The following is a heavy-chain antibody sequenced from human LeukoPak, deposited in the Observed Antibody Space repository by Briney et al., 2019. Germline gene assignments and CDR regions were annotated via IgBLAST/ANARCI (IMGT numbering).Heavy chain of an antibody. CDR1: GFTFSSYS. CDR3: ARDPYSGYDLQAFDY. D-gene: IGHD5-12*01. J-gene: IGHJ4*02. Sequence: PGGSLRLSCAASGFTFSSYSMNWVRQAPGKGLEWVSYISSSSSTIYYADSVKGRFTISRDSAKNSLYLQMNSLRAEDTAVYYCARDPYSGYDLQAFDYWGQGTLVTVSS. V-gene: IGHV3-48*01. CDR2: ISSSSSTI.